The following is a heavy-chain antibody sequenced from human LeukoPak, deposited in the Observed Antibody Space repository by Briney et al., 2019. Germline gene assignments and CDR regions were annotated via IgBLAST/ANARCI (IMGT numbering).Heavy chain of an antibody. J-gene: IGHJ4*02. CDR2: ITKTSTSM. V-gene: IGHV3-48*02. CDR1: GFIFSNFR. D-gene: IGHD3-22*01. CDR3: ARGYDSGYYPPHLDY. Sequence: PGESLRLSCVASGFIFSNFRMDWVRQAPGKGLEWISYITKTSTSMYYADSVKGRFTISRDNGKNSLFLQMNSLRDADTAVYYCARGYDSGYYPPHLDYWGQGTLVTVSS.